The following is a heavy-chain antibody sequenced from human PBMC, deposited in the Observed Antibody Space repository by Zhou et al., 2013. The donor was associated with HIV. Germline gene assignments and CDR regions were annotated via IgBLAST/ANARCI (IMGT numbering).Heavy chain of an antibody. CDR1: GGTFTRYA. D-gene: IGHD1-26*01. V-gene: IGHV1-69*12. Sequence: QVQVVQSGAEVKKPGSSVKVSCKVSGGTFTRYAIHWVRQAPGQGLEWMGRIIPIFGPTNYAQKFQGRVTITADESTNTAYMELSSLRSEDTAVYYCVRGVGPSYYFDYWGQGTLVTVSS. CDR2: IIPIFGPT. J-gene: IGHJ4*02. CDR3: VRGVGPSYYFDY.